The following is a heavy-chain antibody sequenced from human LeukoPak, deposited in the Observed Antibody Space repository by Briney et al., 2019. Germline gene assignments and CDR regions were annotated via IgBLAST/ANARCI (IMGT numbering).Heavy chain of an antibody. CDR1: GYTFTSYG. V-gene: IGHV1-18*01. J-gene: IGHJ4*02. CDR3: ARGPIVATIHGNSNFDY. D-gene: IGHD5-12*01. CDR2: ISAYNGNT. Sequence: ASVKVSCKASGYTFTSYGISWVRQAPGQGLEWMGWISAYNGNTNYAQKLQGRVTMTTDTSTSTAYMELRSLRSEDTAVYYCARGPIVATIHGNSNFDYWGQGTLVTVSS.